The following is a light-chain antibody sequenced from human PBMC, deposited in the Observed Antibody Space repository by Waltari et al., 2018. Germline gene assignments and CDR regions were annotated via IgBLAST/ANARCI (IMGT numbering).Light chain of an antibody. CDR1: NSDVGAYYR. J-gene: IGLJ2*01. Sequence: QSALTQPPSVSGSPGQSVTISCTGSNSDVGAYYRVSWYQQSPGTAPKVVIYEVSNPPSGAPDRFSGSKSGNTASLTISGLQAEDEADYYCAAYTPSSALVFGGGTKVTVL. CDR3: AAYTPSSALV. CDR2: EVS. V-gene: IGLV2-18*02.